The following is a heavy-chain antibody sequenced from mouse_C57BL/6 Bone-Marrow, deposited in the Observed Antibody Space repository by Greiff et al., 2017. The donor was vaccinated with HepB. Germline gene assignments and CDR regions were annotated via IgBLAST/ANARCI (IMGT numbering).Heavy chain of an antibody. D-gene: IGHD2-4*01. CDR2: INPNNGGT. CDR1: GYTFTDYN. J-gene: IGHJ1*03. Sequence: VQLQQSGPELVKPGASVKIPCKASGYTFTDYNMDWVKQSHGKSLEWIGDINPNNGGTIYNQKFKGKATLTVDKSSSTAYMELRSLTSEDTAVYYCARPPMRLRRCPRWYFDVWGTGTTVTVSS. V-gene: IGHV1-18*01. CDR3: ARPPMRLRRCPRWYFDV.